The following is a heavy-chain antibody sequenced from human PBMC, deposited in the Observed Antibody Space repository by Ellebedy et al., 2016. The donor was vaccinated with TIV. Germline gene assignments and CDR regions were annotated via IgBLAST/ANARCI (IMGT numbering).Heavy chain of an antibody. V-gene: IGHV4-39*07. CDR3: ARAGGNAFDV. D-gene: IGHD3-16*01. CDR1: GGSISSNNHQ. Sequence: MPSETLSLTCTVSGGSISSNNHQWAWIRQPPGKGLEWVGNIYYTGNTYYNPSLKSRVTISVDTSKNQFSLKLSSVTAADTAVYYCARAGGNAFDVWGQGTMVTVSS. J-gene: IGHJ3*01. CDR2: IYYTGNT.